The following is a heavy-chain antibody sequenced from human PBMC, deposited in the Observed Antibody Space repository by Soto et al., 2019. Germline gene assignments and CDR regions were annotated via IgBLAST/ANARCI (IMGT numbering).Heavy chain of an antibody. CDR2: IYYSGST. D-gene: IGHD1-26*01. Sequence: SETLSLTCTVSGGSISSYYWSWIRQPPGKGLEWIGYIYYSGSTNYNPSLKSRVTISVDTSKNQFSLKLSSVTAADTAVYYCARGEWELPLYYYGMDVWGQGTTVTVSS. CDR3: ARGEWELPLYYYGMDV. V-gene: IGHV4-59*01. J-gene: IGHJ6*02. CDR1: GGSISSYY.